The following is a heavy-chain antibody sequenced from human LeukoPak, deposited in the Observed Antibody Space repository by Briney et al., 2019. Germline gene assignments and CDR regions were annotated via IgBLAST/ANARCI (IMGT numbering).Heavy chain of an antibody. J-gene: IGHJ6*04. Sequence: GESLKISCKGSGYSFTSYLISWVRQMPGKGLEWMGRIESSDSYTNYSPSFQGHVTISADKSISTAYLQWSSLKASDTAMYYCARLAVKGGSGSYYKRSSYGMDVWGKGTTVTVSS. CDR1: GYSFTSYL. V-gene: IGHV5-10-1*01. D-gene: IGHD3-10*01. CDR2: IESSDSYT. CDR3: ARLAVKGGSGSYYKRSSYGMDV.